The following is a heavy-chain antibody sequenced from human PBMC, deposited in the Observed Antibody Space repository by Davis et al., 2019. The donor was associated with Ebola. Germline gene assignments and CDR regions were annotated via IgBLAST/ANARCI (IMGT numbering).Heavy chain of an antibody. V-gene: IGHV4-4*02. CDR3: ARGAERRGYCSSTSCYYYYYGMDV. J-gene: IGHJ6*02. D-gene: IGHD2-2*01. CDR1: GGSISSSNW. CDR2: INHSGST. Sequence: SETLSLTCAVSGGSISSSNWWSWVRQPPGKGLEWIGEINHSGSTNYNPSLKSRVTISVDTSKNQFSLKLSSVTAADTAVYYCARGAERRGYCSSTSCYYYYYGMDVWGQGTTVTVSS.